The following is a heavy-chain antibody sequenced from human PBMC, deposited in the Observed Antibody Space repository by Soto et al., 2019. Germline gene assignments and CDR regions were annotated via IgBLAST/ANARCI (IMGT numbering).Heavy chain of an antibody. CDR1: GGSIINGDTY. CDR3: ARDAPGVAPY. J-gene: IGHJ4*02. V-gene: IGHV4-31*03. Sequence: SETLPLTCTVSGGSIINGDTYLNWIRQHPEKGLEWMGYINYRGTTNYNPALKSRILISIDTSKNQFSLRLTSVTAADTAVYYCARDAPGVAPYWGQGTLVTVSS. CDR2: INYRGTT. D-gene: IGHD2-15*01.